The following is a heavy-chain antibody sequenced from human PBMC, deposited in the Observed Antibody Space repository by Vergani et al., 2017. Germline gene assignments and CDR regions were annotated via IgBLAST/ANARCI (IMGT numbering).Heavy chain of an antibody. CDR2: ISWNSGSI. CDR1: GFTFDDYA. CDR3: AKGASGIAVAGTLYYYYYYMDV. J-gene: IGHJ6*03. D-gene: IGHD6-19*01. V-gene: IGHV3-9*01. Sequence: DVHLAESGGGFFQPGGSLRLSCSASGFTFDDYAMHWVRQAPGKGLEWVSGISWNSGSIGYADSVKGRFTISRDNAKNSLYLQMNSLRAEDTALYYCAKGASGIAVAGTLYYYYYYMDVWGKGTTVTVSS.